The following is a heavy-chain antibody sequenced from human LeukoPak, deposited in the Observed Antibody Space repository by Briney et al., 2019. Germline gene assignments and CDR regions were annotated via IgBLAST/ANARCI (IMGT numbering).Heavy chain of an antibody. CDR2: LSDNGGHT. CDR1: GFTFSSYA. D-gene: IGHD3-3*01. V-gene: IGHV3-23*01. CDR3: AKCRVYDFWSGYYLDFDY. J-gene: IGHJ4*02. Sequence: GGSLRLSCAASGFTFSSYAMSWVRQAPGKGLEWVSALSDNGGHTYYADSVKGRFTISRDNSKNTLYLQMNSLRAEDTAVYYCAKCRVYDFWSGYYLDFDYWGQGTLVTVSS.